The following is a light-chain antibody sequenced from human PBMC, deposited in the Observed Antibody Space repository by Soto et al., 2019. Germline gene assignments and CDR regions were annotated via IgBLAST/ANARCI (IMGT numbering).Light chain of an antibody. J-gene: IGKJ4*01. Sequence: DIQMTQSPSSLSASVGDRVTISCRASQSIDRYLNWYQQKPGKAPRLLIYAASNLQSGVPSRFSGSGSGTDFTLTIRSLQPEDFATYYCQQFLAFGGGTKVDIK. CDR1: QSIDRY. V-gene: IGKV1-39*01. CDR3: QQFLA. CDR2: AAS.